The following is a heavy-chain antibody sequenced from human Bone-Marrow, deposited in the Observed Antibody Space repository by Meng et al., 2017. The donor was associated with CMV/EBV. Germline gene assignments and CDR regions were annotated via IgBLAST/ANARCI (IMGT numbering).Heavy chain of an antibody. D-gene: IGHD1-14*01. V-gene: IGHV3-73*01. CDR2: IRSKANFYAT. CDR3: TSETEVSREYSFDY. CDR1: GFTFSGSA. J-gene: IGHJ4*02. Sequence: SGFTFSGSAMDWVRQASGKGLEWVGRIRSKANFYATAYAASVKGRFTISRDDSKNTAYLQMNSLKTEDTAVYYCTSETEVSREYSFDYWGQGTLVTVSS.